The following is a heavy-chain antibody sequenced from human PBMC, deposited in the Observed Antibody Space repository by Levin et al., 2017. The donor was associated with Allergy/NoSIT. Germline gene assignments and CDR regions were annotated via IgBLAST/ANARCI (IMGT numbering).Heavy chain of an antibody. CDR3: ARDMLGYYGSGNPPDY. Sequence: AGGSLRLSCAASGFTFSSYSMNWVRQAPGKGLEWVSSISSSSSYIYYADSVKGRFTISRDNAKNSLYLQMNSLRAEDTAVYYCARDMLGYYGSGNPPDYWGQGTLVTVSS. J-gene: IGHJ4*02. V-gene: IGHV3-21*01. CDR1: GFTFSSYS. CDR2: ISSSSSYI. D-gene: IGHD3-10*01.